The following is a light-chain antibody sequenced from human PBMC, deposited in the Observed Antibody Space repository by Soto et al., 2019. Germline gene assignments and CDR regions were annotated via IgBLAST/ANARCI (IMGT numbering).Light chain of an antibody. CDR1: QDISNY. CDR2: DAS. Sequence: DIQMTQSPSDMSASVGDRVTITCHASQDISNYLNWYQQKPGKAPKLLIYDASNLETGVPSRFSGSGSGTDFTFTISSLQPEDIATYYCQQYDNLLLTFGGGTKVDIK. CDR3: QQYDNLLLT. V-gene: IGKV1-33*01. J-gene: IGKJ4*01.